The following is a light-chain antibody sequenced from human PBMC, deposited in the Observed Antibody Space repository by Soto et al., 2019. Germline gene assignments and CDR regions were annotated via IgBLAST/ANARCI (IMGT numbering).Light chain of an antibody. CDR1: QGISSW. V-gene: IGKV1-12*01. Sequence: DIPMTQSPSFVSASVGDRVTITCRASQGISSWLAWYQHKPGRAPKLLIHAASSLESGAPSRFSGSGSGTDFALTISSLQPEDLATYCCQQTTSFPLTFGGGSKVEIK. J-gene: IGKJ4*01. CDR2: AAS. CDR3: QQTTSFPLT.